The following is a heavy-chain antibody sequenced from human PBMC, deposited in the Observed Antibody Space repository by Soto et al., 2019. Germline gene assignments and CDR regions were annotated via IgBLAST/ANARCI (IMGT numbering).Heavy chain of an antibody. D-gene: IGHD3-22*01. V-gene: IGHV3-15*07. CDR3: TTEIEDSSGYYRNTLSDY. J-gene: IGHJ4*02. Sequence: NPGGSLRLSCSASGFTFSNAWMNWVRQAPGKGLEWVGRIKSKTDGGTTDYAAPVKGRFTISRDDSKNTLYLQMNSLKTEDTAVYYCTTEIEDSSGYYRNTLSDYWGQGTLVTVSS. CDR2: IKSKTDGGTT. CDR1: GFTFSNAW.